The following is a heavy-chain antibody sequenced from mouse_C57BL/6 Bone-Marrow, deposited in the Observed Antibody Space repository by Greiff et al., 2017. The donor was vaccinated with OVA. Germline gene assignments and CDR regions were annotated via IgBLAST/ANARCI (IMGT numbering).Heavy chain of an antibody. D-gene: IGHD4-1*01. CDR3: ARSYWDFDY. Sequence: VQLQQSGPELVKPGASVKISCKASGYTFTDYYINWVKQRPGQGLAWIGWIYPGSGNTKYNDKFKGKATLTVDTSSSTAYMQLSSLTSEDSAVDCCARSYWDFDYWGQGTTLTVSS. J-gene: IGHJ2*01. CDR1: GYTFTDYY. V-gene: IGHV1-84*01. CDR2: IYPGSGNT.